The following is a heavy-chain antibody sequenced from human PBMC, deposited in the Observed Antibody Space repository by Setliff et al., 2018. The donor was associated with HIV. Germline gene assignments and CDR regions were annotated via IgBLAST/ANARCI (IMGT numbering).Heavy chain of an antibody. CDR2: MNPKSGNK. Sequence: ASVKVSCKGFGYSFVSFEINWVRQATGQGLEWMGWMNPKSGNKDYAQKFQGRLTMTRNTSISTVYMELSSLRSEDTAVYYCARGLGSMARGRVPYYYYMDVWGKGTTVTVS. V-gene: IGHV1-8*02. D-gene: IGHD3-10*01. CDR3: ARGLGSMARGRVPYYYYMDV. J-gene: IGHJ6*03. CDR1: GYSFVSFE.